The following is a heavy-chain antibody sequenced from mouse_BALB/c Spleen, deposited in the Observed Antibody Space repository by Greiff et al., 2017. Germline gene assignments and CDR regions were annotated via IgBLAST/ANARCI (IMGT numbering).Heavy chain of an antibody. CDR1: GFTFSNYW. V-gene: IGHV6-6*02. Sequence: DVKLQESGGGLVQPGGSMKLSCVASGFTFSNYWMNWVRQSPEKGLEWVAEIRLKSNNYATHYAESVKGRFTISRDDSKSSVYLQMNNLRAEDTGIYYCTRSTMITAWFADWGQGTLVTVSA. CDR2: IRLKSNNYAT. J-gene: IGHJ3*01. D-gene: IGHD2-4*01. CDR3: TRSTMITAWFAD.